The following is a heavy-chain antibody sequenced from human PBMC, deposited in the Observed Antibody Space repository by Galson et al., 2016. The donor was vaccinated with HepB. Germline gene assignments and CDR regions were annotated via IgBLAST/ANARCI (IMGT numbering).Heavy chain of an antibody. CDR3: ARDRDTILSYYGMDV. J-gene: IGHJ6*02. V-gene: IGHV3-33*01. Sequence: SLRLSCAASGFTFSSFGMYWVRQAPGKGLEWVAVIWYHGSNKYYADSVKGRFTISRDNSKNTLYLQMNSLRAEDTAVYYCARDRDTILSYYGMDVWGQGTTVTVSS. D-gene: IGHD3-9*01. CDR1: GFTFSSFG. CDR2: IWYHGSNK.